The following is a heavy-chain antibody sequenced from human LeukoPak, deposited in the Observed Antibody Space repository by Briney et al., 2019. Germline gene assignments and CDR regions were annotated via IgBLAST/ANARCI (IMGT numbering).Heavy chain of an antibody. CDR1: GFTFSDYY. CDR2: ISSSGSTI. J-gene: IGHJ3*02. D-gene: IGHD2-2*02. V-gene: IGHV3-11*01. Sequence: GGSLRLSCAASGFTFSDYYMGWIRQAPGKGLEWVSYISSSGSTIYYADSVKGRFTISRDNAKNSLYLQMNRLRDEDTAVYYCARDRGIVVVPAAIGGHDAFDIWGQGTMVTVSS. CDR3: ARDRGIVVVPAAIGGHDAFDI.